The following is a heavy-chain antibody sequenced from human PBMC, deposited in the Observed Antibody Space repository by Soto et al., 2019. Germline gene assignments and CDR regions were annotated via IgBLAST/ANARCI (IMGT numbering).Heavy chain of an antibody. J-gene: IGHJ4*02. D-gene: IGHD3-22*01. CDR1: GYTFTSYY. Sequence: ASVKVSCKASGYTFTSYYMHWVRQAPGQGLEWMGIINPSGGSTSYAQKFQGRVTMTRDTSTSTVYMELSSLRSEDTALYYCSRDISGYYDSSGYWGQGTLVTVS. CDR2: INPSGGST. CDR3: SRDISGYYDSSGY. V-gene: IGHV1-46*01.